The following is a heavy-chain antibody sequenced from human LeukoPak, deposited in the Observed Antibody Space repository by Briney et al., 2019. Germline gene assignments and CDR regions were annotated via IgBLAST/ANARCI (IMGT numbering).Heavy chain of an antibody. J-gene: IGHJ6*03. Sequence: GGSLRLSCAASGFSFSSYGMHWVRQASGKGLEWVAFIRYDGSNKYYADSVKGRFTISRDNSKNTLYLQMNSLRAEDTAVYYCAKVNARYYYYCYYMDVWGKGTTVTISS. CDR1: GFSFSSYG. CDR3: AKVNARYYYYCYYMDV. V-gene: IGHV3-30*02. D-gene: IGHD3-16*01. CDR2: IRYDGSNK.